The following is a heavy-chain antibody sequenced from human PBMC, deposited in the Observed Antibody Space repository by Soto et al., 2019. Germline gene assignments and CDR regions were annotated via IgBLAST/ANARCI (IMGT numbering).Heavy chain of an antibody. CDR2: ISPYSGNT. Sequence: QVELVQSGDEIRKPGASVTVSCKTAGYTFTRFGITWLRQAPGQGLEWMGWISPYSGNTKYSQTFQGRITITSDKSTGTVYMDLSGLRSDDTAKYYCAKTHTSYAGRFDPWGQGNLVTVSS. V-gene: IGHV1-18*04. CDR1: GYTFTRFG. D-gene: IGHD2-2*01. CDR3: AKTHTSYAGRFDP. J-gene: IGHJ5*02.